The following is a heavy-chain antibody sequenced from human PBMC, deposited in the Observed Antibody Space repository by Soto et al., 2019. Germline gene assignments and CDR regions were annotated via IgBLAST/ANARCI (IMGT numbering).Heavy chain of an antibody. CDR2: MYYSETT. CDR3: ARANSSTWYKLEYKWFDP. D-gene: IGHD6-13*01. CDR1: GASINDYY. Sequence: LSLTCTVSGASINDYYWSWIRQTPGKGLEWVGFMYYSETTKYNPSLKGRVNMSLDTSKNQVSLHLKSVTAADTAVYYCARANSSTWYKLEYKWFDPWGQGTLVTVSS. J-gene: IGHJ5*02. V-gene: IGHV4-59*01.